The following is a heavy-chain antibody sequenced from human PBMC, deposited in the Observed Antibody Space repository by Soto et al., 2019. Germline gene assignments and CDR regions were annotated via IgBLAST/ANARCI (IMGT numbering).Heavy chain of an antibody. D-gene: IGHD2-2*01. J-gene: IGHJ4*02. CDR1: GFTFSSYW. CDR2: INSDGRST. Sequence: GGSLTLSCAASGFTFSSYWMHWLRQAPGRGLLWVSRINSDGRSTTYADSVNGRFTISIDNAKNTLYLQMSSLRPEDTAVYYCARAGHCTSTGSYELDYWVQGTMLTVSS. CDR3: ARAGHCTSTGSYELDY. V-gene: IGHV3-74*01.